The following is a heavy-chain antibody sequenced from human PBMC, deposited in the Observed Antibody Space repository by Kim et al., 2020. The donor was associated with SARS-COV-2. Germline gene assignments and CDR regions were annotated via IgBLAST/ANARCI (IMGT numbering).Heavy chain of an antibody. CDR1: GFTFSDSC. CDR3: TADCRGSGWY. Sequence: GGSLRLSCAASGFTFSDSCMTWVRQAPGKGLEWVSCLKSNTDSGSSAYAVPVRCTFSIERDEYSMTLQLNMNRPKTADIAVYDCTADCRGSGWY. CDR2: LKSNTDSGSS. V-gene: IGHV3-15*01. D-gene: IGHD6-19*01. J-gene: IGHJ2*01.